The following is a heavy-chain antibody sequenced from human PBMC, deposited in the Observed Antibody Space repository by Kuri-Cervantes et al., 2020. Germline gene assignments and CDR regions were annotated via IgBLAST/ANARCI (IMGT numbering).Heavy chain of an antibody. CDR1: GFTFSSYW. Sequence: GSLKISCAASGFTFSSYWMHWVRQAPGKGLVWVSRINSDGSSTSCADSVKGRFTISRDNAKNTLYLQMNSLRAEDTAVYYCARDSDLDAFDIWGQGTMVTVSS. D-gene: IGHD3-10*01. CDR3: ARDSDLDAFDI. CDR2: INSDGSST. V-gene: IGHV3-74*01. J-gene: IGHJ3*02.